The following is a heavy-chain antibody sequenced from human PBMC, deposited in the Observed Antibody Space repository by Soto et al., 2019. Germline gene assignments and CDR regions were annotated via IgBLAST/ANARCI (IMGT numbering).Heavy chain of an antibody. CDR1: GFTFSSYS. J-gene: IGHJ3*02. D-gene: IGHD2-15*01. Sequence: GGSLRLSCAASGFTFSSYSMNWVRQAPGKGLEWVSYISSSSSTIYYADSVKGRFTISRDNAKNSLYLQMNSLRAEDTAVYYCARDRGIIGYCSGGSCLDAFDIWGQGTMVTVSS. V-gene: IGHV3-48*01. CDR3: ARDRGIIGYCSGGSCLDAFDI. CDR2: ISSSSSTI.